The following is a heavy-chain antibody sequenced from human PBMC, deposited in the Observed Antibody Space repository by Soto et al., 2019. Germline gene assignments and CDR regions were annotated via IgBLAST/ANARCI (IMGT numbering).Heavy chain of an antibody. D-gene: IGHD6-6*01. V-gene: IGHV4-34*01. J-gene: IGHJ4*02. Sequence: SSETLSLTCAVYGGSFSVYYWTWIRQPPGTGLEWIGEINHSGSTNYNPSLKSRVTISVDTSKNQFSLKLTSVTAADTAVYYCARSSIEPRVFMYPFDSWGQGTLVTVSS. CDR1: GGSFSVYY. CDR2: INHSGST. CDR3: ARSSIEPRVFMYPFDS.